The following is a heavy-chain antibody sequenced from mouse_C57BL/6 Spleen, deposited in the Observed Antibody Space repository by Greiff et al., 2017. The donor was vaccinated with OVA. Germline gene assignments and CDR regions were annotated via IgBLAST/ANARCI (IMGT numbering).Heavy chain of an antibody. Sequence: DVQLQESGPGLVKPSQSLSLTCSVTGYSITSGYYWNWIRQFPGNKLEWMGYISYDGSNNYNPSLKNRIAITRDTSKNQFFLKLNSVTTEDTATYYCARDYYGRYFDVWGTGTTVTVSS. CDR2: ISYDGSN. J-gene: IGHJ1*03. D-gene: IGHD1-1*01. CDR3: ARDYYGRYFDV. CDR1: GYSITSGYY. V-gene: IGHV3-6*01.